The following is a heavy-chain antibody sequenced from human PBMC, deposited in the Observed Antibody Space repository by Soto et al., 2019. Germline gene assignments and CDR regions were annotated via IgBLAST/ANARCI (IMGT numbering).Heavy chain of an antibody. D-gene: IGHD2-8*01. CDR3: ARDRSTYGGGGTGEVKENWFDP. Sequence: QVQLQESGPGVVKASETLSLSCSVSGGSISRYYWSWIRQPPGKGLEWIGYAYYSGDTGYNPSLKRRVTRAVDTSKSQVSLKLSSVTAADTAVYYCARDRSTYGGGGTGEVKENWFDPWGQGALVTVSS. J-gene: IGHJ5*02. V-gene: IGHV4-59*01. CDR2: AYYSGDT. CDR1: GGSISRYY.